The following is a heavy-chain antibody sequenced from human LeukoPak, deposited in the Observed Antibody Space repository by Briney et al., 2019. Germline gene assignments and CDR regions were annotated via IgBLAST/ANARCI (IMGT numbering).Heavy chain of an antibody. CDR3: AKGGHDYRVLPYYYYYMDV. CDR2: IWYDGSNK. CDR1: GFTFSSYG. V-gene: IGHV3-33*06. J-gene: IGHJ6*03. D-gene: IGHD4-11*01. Sequence: GGSLRLSCAASGFTFSSYGMHWVRQAPGKGLEWVAVIWYDGSNKYYADSVKGRFTISRDNSENTLYLQMNSLRAEDTAVYYCAKGGHDYRVLPYYYYYMDVWGKGTTVTVSS.